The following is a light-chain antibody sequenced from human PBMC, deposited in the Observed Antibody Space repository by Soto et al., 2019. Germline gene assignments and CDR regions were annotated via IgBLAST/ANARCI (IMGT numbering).Light chain of an antibody. CDR3: QQFSSYPLT. J-gene: IGKJ4*01. CDR2: DAS. Sequence: ESVWTQAPGTLSLSPGERATLSCRASQTVRNNYLAWYQQKPGQAPRLLIYDASSRATGIPARFSGGGSGTDFTLTISSLEPEDFAVYYCQQFSSYPLTFGGGTKVDIK. CDR1: QTVRNNY. V-gene: IGKV3-20*01.